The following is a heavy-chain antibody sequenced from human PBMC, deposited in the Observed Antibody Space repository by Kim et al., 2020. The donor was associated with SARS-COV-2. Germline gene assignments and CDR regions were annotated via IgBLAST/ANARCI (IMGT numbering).Heavy chain of an antibody. CDR1: GFTFSSYG. V-gene: IGHV3-33*06. J-gene: IGHJ6*01. Sequence: GGSLRLSCAASGFTFSSYGMHWVRQAPGKGLEWVAVIWYDGSNKYYADSVKGRFTISRDNSKNTLYLQMHSLRAEDTAVYYCAKALSVEMATITYYYYG. D-gene: IGHD5-12*01. CDR2: IWYDGSNK. CDR3: AKALSVEMATITYYYYG.